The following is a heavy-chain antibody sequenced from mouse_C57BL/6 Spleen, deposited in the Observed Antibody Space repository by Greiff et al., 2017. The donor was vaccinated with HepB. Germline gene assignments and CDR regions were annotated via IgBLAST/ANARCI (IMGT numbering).Heavy chain of an antibody. J-gene: IGHJ1*03. CDR3: AREGNPGYFDV. V-gene: IGHV1-19*01. CDR1: GYTFTDYY. Sequence: EVQLQQSGPVLVKPGASVKMSCKASGYTFTDYYMNWVKQSHGKSLEWIGVINPYNGGTSYNQKFKGKATLTVDKSSSTAYMELNSLTSEDSAVYYCAREGNPGYFDVWGTGTTVTVSS. CDR2: INPYNGGT.